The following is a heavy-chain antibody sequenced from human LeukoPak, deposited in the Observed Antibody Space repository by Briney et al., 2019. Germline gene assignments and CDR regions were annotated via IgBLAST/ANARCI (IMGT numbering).Heavy chain of an antibody. J-gene: IGHJ4*02. CDR3: ARVRFDYGGGYYFDY. V-gene: IGHV4-34*01. CDR1: GGSFSGYY. D-gene: IGHD4-23*01. CDR2: INHSGST. Sequence: PSETLSLTCAVYGGSFSGYYWSWIRQPPGKGPEWIGEINHSGSTNYNPSLKSRVTISVDTSKNQFSLKLSSVTAADTAVYYCARVRFDYGGGYYFDYWGQGTLVTVSS.